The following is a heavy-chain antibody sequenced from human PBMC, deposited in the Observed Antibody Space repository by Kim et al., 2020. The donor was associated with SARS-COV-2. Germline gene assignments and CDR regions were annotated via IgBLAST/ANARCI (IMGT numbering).Heavy chain of an antibody. D-gene: IGHD6-13*01. Sequence: SETLSLTCTVSGGSISSSSYYWGWIRQPPGKGLEWIGSLYYSGTTYYNPSLSSRVTISIDTSKNQFSLRLSSVTAADTALYYCARQPFSSSWTAPFDYWGQGTLVTVSS. V-gene: IGHV4-39*01. CDR2: LYYSGTT. CDR1: GGSISSSSYY. J-gene: IGHJ4*02. CDR3: ARQPFSSSWTAPFDY.